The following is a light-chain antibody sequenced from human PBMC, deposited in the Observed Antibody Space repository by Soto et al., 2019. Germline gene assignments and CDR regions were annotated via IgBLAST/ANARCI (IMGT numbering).Light chain of an antibody. CDR2: AAS. CDR3: QESFSPLYT. Sequence: DIQLTQSTSSLSGSVGDRVTITCRASPTIHNYLNWYQQIPGKAHQLLIYAASNLRGGVLSRFSGGGSGTDFTLTINSLQPEEFANYYCQESFSPLYTFGQGTILDI. CDR1: PTIHNY. V-gene: IGKV1-39*01. J-gene: IGKJ2*01.